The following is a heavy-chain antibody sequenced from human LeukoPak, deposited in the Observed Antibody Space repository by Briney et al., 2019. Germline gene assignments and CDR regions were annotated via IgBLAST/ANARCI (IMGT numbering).Heavy chain of an antibody. CDR2: IRYDARNK. D-gene: IGHD3-10*01. Sequence: PGGSLRLSCAASGFTLSSYGMHWVRQAPGKGLEWVAFIRYDARNKYYADSVKGRFTISRDNAKNSLYLQMNSLRVEDTAVYYCARDRVSGSGSIDYWGQGTLVTVSS. J-gene: IGHJ4*02. CDR1: GFTLSSYG. V-gene: IGHV3-30*02. CDR3: ARDRVSGSGSIDY.